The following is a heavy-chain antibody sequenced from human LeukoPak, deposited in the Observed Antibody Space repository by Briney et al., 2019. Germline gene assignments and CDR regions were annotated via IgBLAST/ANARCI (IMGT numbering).Heavy chain of an antibody. J-gene: IGHJ6*02. CDR2: IYTSGST. V-gene: IGHV4-4*07. CDR1: GGSISGYY. D-gene: IGHD2-2*01. CDR3: ARDGAPVVPAARRGHGMDV. Sequence: SETLSFTCNVSGGSISGYYWSWIRQPAGKGLEWIGRIYTSGSTNYNPSLKSRVTMSVDTSKNQFSLKLSSVTAADTAVYYCARDGAPVVPAARRGHGMDVWGQGTTVTVSS.